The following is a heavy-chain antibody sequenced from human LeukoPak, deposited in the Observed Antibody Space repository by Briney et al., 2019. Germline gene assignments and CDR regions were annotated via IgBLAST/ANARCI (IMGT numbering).Heavy chain of an antibody. V-gene: IGHV4-39*01. Sequence: PSETLSLTCSVSGGSISGYYWGWIRQPPGKGLEWVGSIYYSGNTYYNPSLKSRVTISVDTSKNQFSLKLSSVTAADTAVYYCARQGGTLGPYDSWGQGTLVTVSS. J-gene: IGHJ4*02. D-gene: IGHD3-16*01. CDR3: ARQGGTLGPYDS. CDR1: GGSISGYY. CDR2: IYYSGNT.